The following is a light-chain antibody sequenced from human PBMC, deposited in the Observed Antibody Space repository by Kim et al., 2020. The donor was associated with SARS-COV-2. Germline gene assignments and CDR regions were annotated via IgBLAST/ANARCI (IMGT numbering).Light chain of an antibody. J-gene: IGLJ2*01. CDR1: KLGDKY. Sequence: SYELTQPPSVSVSPGQTASITCSGDKLGDKYACWYQQKPGQSPVLVIYQDSKRPSGIPERFSGSNSENTATLTISGTQAMDEADYYCQAWDSSTVVFGGGTQLT. V-gene: IGLV3-1*01. CDR2: QDS. CDR3: QAWDSSTVV.